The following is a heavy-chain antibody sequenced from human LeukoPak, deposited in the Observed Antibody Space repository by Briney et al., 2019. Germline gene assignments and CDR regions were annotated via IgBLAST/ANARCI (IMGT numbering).Heavy chain of an antibody. CDR2: IYYSGST. CDR3: ARHLAVVNAFDI. J-gene: IGHJ3*02. Sequence: PSETLSLTCTVSGGSISSNAYYWAWIRQPPGKGLEWIGSIYYSGSTYYNPSLKSRVTISVDTSKNQFSLKLSSVTAADTAVYYCARHLAVVNAFDIWGQGTMVTVSS. V-gene: IGHV4-39*01. D-gene: IGHD2-15*01. CDR1: GGSISSNAYY.